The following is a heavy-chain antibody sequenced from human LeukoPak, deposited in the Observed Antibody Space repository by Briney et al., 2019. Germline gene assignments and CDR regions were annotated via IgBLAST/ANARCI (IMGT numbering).Heavy chain of an antibody. CDR2: IYDSEGT. D-gene: IGHD1-26*01. J-gene: IGHJ5*01. V-gene: IGHV4-61*01. CDR3: ARGQVGATQLFDF. CDR1: GGSVSSRTYY. Sequence: SETLSLTCTVSGGSVSSRTYYWNWLRQPPGKGLEWIGYIYDSEGTNYNSSLKSRVTISGDTSKNQFSLKLRSVTAADTALYYCARGQVGATQLFDFWGQGTLVTVSS.